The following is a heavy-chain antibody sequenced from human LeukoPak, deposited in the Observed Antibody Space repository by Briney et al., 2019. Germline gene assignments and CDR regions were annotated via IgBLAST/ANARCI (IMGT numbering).Heavy chain of an antibody. D-gene: IGHD6-19*01. V-gene: IGHV3-30-3*01. Sequence: GRSLRLSCAASGFTFSSSAMHWVRQAPDKGLEWVAVISYDGSNKYYADSVKGRFTISRDNSENTLYLQMNSLRADDTAVYYCARDRDSSGWYEGFDYWGQGTLVTVSS. J-gene: IGHJ4*02. CDR2: ISYDGSNK. CDR1: GFTFSSSA. CDR3: ARDRDSSGWYEGFDY.